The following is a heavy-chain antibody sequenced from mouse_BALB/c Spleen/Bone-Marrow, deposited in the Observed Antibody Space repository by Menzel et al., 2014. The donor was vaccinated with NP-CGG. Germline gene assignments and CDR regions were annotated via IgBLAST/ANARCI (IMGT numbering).Heavy chain of an antibody. D-gene: IGHD2-12*01. CDR3: ARWFLYY. J-gene: IGHJ2*01. Sequence: VKLVESGAELVKPGASVKLSCKASGYTFTSYWMHWVKQRPGQGLEWIGEINPSNGRTNYNEKFKTKATLTVDKSSSTAYMQLSSLTSEDSAVYYCARWFLYYWGQGTTLTVSS. CDR2: INPSNGRT. V-gene: IGHV1S81*02. CDR1: GYTFTSYW.